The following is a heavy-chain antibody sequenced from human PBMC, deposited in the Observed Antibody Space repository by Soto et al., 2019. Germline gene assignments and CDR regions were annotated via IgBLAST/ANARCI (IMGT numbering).Heavy chain of an antibody. V-gene: IGHV1-69*01. J-gene: IGHJ4*02. CDR1: GGTFSSYS. CDR3: ARDGGRHSGGIDY. Sequence: QVQLVQSGAEVKKPGSSVKVSCKASGGTFSSYSINWVRQAPGQGLEWMGEIIPIFGTANYAQKFQGRVTNTAGESTSPTYMGPSSLRSGDTAVYYCARDGGRHSGGIDYWGQGTLVTVSS. D-gene: IGHD1-26*01. CDR2: IIPIFGTA.